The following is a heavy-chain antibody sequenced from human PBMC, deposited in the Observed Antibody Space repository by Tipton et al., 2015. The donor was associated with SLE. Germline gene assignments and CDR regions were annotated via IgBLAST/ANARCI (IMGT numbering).Heavy chain of an antibody. Sequence: TLSLTCTVSGGSISSYYWSWIRQPPGKGLEWIGYIHHSGTTNYNPSLQSRVTISRDPSKNQFSLKLSSATAADTAVYYCARAQVGVGDFDYWGQGTLVTVSS. CDR3: ARAQVGVGDFDY. D-gene: IGHD3-16*01. V-gene: IGHV4-59*01. CDR1: GGSISSYY. J-gene: IGHJ4*02. CDR2: IHHSGTT.